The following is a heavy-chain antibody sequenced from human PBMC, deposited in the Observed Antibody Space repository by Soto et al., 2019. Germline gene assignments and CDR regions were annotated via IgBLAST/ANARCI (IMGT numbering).Heavy chain of an antibody. V-gene: IGHV4-39*01. CDR2: FYYSGST. Sequence: SETLSLTCTVSGGSISSSSYYWGWIRQPPGKGLEWIGSFYYSGSTYYNPSLKSRVTISVDTSKNQFSLKLSSVTAADTAVYYCARPRRNYGDCVSKGVWFDPWGQGTLVTVSS. J-gene: IGHJ5*02. D-gene: IGHD4-17*01. CDR3: ARPRRNYGDCVSKGVWFDP. CDR1: GGSISSSSYY.